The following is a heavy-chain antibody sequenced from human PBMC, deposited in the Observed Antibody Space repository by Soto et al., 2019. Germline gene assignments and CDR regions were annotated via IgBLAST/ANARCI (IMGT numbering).Heavy chain of an antibody. Sequence: QVQLQESGPGLVKPSGTLSLTCAVSGGSXXXXXXXXXVXXPXXXXLEWIGEIYHSGSTNYNPSLKSRVTXSVDXXKXQFXLXLXXXTAXDTXVYYCARVSGSYYYAMDVWGQGTTVTVSS. CDR1: GGSXXXXXX. CDR3: ARVSGSYYYAMDV. D-gene: IGHD1-26*01. CDR2: IYHSGST. V-gene: IGHV4-4*02. J-gene: IGHJ6*02.